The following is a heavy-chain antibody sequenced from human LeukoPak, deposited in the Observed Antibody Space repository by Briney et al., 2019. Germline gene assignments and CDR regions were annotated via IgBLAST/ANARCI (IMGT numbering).Heavy chain of an antibody. CDR2: IIPIFGTA. CDR1: GGTFSSYA. Sequence: SVKVSCKASGGTFSSYAISWVRQAPGQGLEWMGGIIPIFGTANYAQKFQGRVTITADKSTSTAYMELSSLRSEDTAVYYCARGYCTNGVCYKNWFDPWGQGTLVTVSS. J-gene: IGHJ5*02. V-gene: IGHV1-69*06. CDR3: ARGYCTNGVCYKNWFDP. D-gene: IGHD2-8*01.